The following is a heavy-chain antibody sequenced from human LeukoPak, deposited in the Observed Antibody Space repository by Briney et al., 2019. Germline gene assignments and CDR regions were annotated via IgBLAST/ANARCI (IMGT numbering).Heavy chain of an antibody. CDR1: GFTFSSYW. Sequence: PGGSLRLSCAASGFTFSSYWMNWVRQPPGKGLEWVSSISSRSGSIYYADSVRGRFTISRDNAKNSLFLQMNSLGAEDTAVYYCARVMIVAGSESFDYWGQGTLVTVSS. CDR3: ARVMIVAGSESFDY. CDR2: ISSRSGSI. V-gene: IGHV3-21*01. J-gene: IGHJ4*02. D-gene: IGHD6-19*01.